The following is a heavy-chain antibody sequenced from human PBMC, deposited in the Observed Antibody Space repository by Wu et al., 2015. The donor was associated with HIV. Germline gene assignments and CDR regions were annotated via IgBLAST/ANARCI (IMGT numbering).Heavy chain of an antibody. Sequence: QVQLVQSGAEVKKPGSSVKVSCKASGGTFSSYAFTWVRQAPEQGLEWMGGIIPPFGTPNYAQKFQDRLTITTDESTATIYMQLSSLRSEDTAVYYCARPWQLRNGWPFFDYWGQGTLVTVSS. CDR2: IIPPFGTP. CDR3: ARPWQLRNGWPFFDY. D-gene: IGHD4-23*01. J-gene: IGHJ4*02. CDR1: GGTFSSYA. V-gene: IGHV1-69*05.